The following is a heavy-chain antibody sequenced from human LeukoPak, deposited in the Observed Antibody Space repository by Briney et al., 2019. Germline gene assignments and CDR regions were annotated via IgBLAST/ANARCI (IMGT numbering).Heavy chain of an antibody. V-gene: IGHV3-23*01. CDR3: ASLLTSTGGNYFDY. D-gene: IGHD1-1*01. CDR2: ISGTGDNT. Sequence: GGSLRLSCAASGFTFTSYAMSWVRQAPGKGLEWVSTISGTGDNTYYADSVQGRFTISRDNSKSTLWLQMNSLSAEDTAINYCASLLTSTGGNYFDYWGQGALVTVSS. J-gene: IGHJ4*02. CDR1: GFTFTSYA.